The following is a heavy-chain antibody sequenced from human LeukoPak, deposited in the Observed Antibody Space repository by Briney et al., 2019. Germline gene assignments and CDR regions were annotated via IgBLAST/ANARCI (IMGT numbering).Heavy chain of an antibody. D-gene: IGHD2/OR15-2a*01. CDR3: ARKNSFDAFDI. CDR1: GYSFTNFA. V-gene: IGHV7-4-1*02. Sequence: ASVKVSCKAPGYSFTNFAMHWVRQAPGQGLEWLGWIHTNTGNPTCAQGFTGRFVFSLDTSVSTAYLQISSVKTEDTAVYYCARKNSFDAFDIWGQGTMVTVSS. J-gene: IGHJ3*02. CDR2: IHTNTGNP.